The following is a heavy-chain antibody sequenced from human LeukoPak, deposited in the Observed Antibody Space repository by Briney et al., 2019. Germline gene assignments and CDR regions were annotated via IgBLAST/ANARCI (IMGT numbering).Heavy chain of an antibody. CDR2: ISYDGSSK. CDR3: AKNRKFGDLVYYYYYMDV. J-gene: IGHJ6*03. Sequence: GGSLRLSCAASGFTFSSYGMHWVRQAPGKGLEWVAVISYDGSSKNYADSVKGRFTISRDNSKNTLYLQVNSLRAEDTAVYFCAKNRKFGDLVYYYYYMDVWGKGTTVTVSS. V-gene: IGHV3-30*18. CDR1: GFTFSSYG. D-gene: IGHD3-10*01.